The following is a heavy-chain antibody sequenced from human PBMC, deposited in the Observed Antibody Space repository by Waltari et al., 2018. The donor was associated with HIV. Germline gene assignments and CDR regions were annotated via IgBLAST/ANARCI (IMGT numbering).Heavy chain of an antibody. Sequence: QVQLVQSGAEVKKPGASVKVSCKASGYTFTTYDINWVRQATGQGCGWMGGMNPNNGNTGYAQKFQGRVAMTRDTSISTAYLELDSLRSEDTAVYYCARSIRGGDVDYWGQGTLVTVSS. CDR3: ARSIRGGDVDY. D-gene: IGHD3-10*01. CDR2: MNPNNGNT. J-gene: IGHJ4*02. CDR1: GYTFTTYD. V-gene: IGHV1-8*01.